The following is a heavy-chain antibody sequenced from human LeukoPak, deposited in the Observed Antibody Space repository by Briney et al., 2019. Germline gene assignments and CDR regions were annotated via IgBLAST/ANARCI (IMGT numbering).Heavy chain of an antibody. J-gene: IGHJ4*02. Sequence: GGSLRLSCAASGFTFSSYGMHWVRQAPGKGLEWVAVIWYDGSNKYYADSVKGRFTISRDNAKNTLYLQMNSLRAEDTAVYYCARDRWDGGIDYWGQGTLVTVSS. CDR1: GFTFSSYG. CDR2: IWYDGSNK. V-gene: IGHV3-33*01. CDR3: ARDRWDGGIDY. D-gene: IGHD1-26*01.